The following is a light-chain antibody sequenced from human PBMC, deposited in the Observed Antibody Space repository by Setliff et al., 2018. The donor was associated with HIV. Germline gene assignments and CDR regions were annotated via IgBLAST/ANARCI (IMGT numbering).Light chain of an antibody. V-gene: IGLV2-14*01. CDR3: TSYSSRSTPYV. CDR1: SSDVGGFNY. Sequence: QSALTRPASVSGSPGQSITISCTGTSSDVGGFNYVSWYQHHPGKAPKLMIYEVSNRPSGVSNRFSGSKSGNTASLTISGLQAEDEADYYCTSYSSRSTPYVFGTGTKVTVL. CDR2: EVS. J-gene: IGLJ1*01.